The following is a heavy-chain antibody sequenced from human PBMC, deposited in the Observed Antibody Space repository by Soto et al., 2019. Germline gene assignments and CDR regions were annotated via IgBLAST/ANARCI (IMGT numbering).Heavy chain of an antibody. V-gene: IGHV3-7*03. D-gene: IGHD2-8*01. CDR2: IKKDGSQM. CDR3: ARGYCTSGTCPPLDF. J-gene: IGHJ4*02. CDR1: GFTFSDYW. Sequence: GGSLRLSFTTSGFTFSDYWMTWVRQAPGKGLEWVANIKKDGSQMFYLDSVKGRFVVSRDNAKNSLYLQMNYPRAEDTAVYYCARGYCTSGTCPPLDFWGQGTLVTVSS.